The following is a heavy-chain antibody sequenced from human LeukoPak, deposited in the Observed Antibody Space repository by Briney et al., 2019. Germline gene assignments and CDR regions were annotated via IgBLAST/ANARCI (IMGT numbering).Heavy chain of an antibody. CDR3: ARYVAVAGIPFDY. J-gene: IGHJ4*02. D-gene: IGHD6-19*01. CDR2: IYPGDSDT. CDR1: GYSFTSYW. V-gene: IGHV5-51*01. Sequence: GESLQISCKGSGYSFTSYWIGWVRQLPGKGLEWMGIIYPGDSDTRYSPSFQGQVTISADKSISTAYLQWSSLKASDTAMYYCARYVAVAGIPFDYWGQGTLVTVSS.